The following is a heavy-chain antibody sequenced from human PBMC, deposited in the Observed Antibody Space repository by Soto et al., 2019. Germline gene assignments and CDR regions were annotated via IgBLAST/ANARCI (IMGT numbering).Heavy chain of an antibody. J-gene: IGHJ4*02. Sequence: GGSLRLSCVASGFPFSTNAMGWVRQAPGRGLEWISGVSGGGGRTYYADSVKGRFTISRDNSKDTLYLQMSSLRAEDTTKYYCAKIAEAVAGTVYGYWGQGTLVTVSS. V-gene: IGHV3-23*01. CDR2: VSGGGGRT. D-gene: IGHD6-19*01. CDR1: GFPFSTNA. CDR3: AKIAEAVAGTVYGY.